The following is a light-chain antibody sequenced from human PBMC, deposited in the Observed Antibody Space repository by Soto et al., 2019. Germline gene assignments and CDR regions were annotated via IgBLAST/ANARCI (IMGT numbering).Light chain of an antibody. CDR2: RTF. CDR1: QSIASSY. Sequence: EIVLTQSPGTLSLSPGQRATLSCRASQSIASSYLAWYQQKPGQPPRLLLYRTFSRATGIPDRFSGSGSGTDFTLTISRLEPEDFAVYYCRQYGRSLGFAVGGGTKVDIK. J-gene: IGKJ4*01. CDR3: RQYGRSLGFA. V-gene: IGKV3-20*01.